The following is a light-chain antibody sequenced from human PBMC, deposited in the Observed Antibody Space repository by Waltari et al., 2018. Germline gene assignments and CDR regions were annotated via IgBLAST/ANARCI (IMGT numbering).Light chain of an antibody. CDR2: EVT. CDR1: SSAIGSYNF. Sequence: QSALTQPPSASGSPGQSVTISCTGTSSAIGSYNFFSWYQHHPGKAPKLIIYEVTKRPSGVPDRFSGSKSGNTASLTVSGLQAEDEADYYCASFVGTNNFRVFGGGTRVTVL. J-gene: IGLJ2*01. V-gene: IGLV2-8*01. CDR3: ASFVGTNNFRV.